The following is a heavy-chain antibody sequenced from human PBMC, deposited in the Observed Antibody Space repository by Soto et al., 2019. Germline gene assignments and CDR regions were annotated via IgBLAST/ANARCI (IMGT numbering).Heavy chain of an antibody. Sequence: SGPTLVNPTQTLTPTCTFSGFPLSTSGVGVGWIRQPPGKALEWLALIYWNDDKRYSPSLKSRLTITKDTSKNQVVLTMTNMDPVDTATYYCAHSPHFYCSGYYLVGYFDYRGQVTLSTVSS. CDR2: IYWNDDK. CDR1: GFPLSTSGVG. V-gene: IGHV2-5*01. CDR3: AHSPHFYCSGYYLVGYFDY. D-gene: IGHD3-22*01. J-gene: IGHJ4*02.